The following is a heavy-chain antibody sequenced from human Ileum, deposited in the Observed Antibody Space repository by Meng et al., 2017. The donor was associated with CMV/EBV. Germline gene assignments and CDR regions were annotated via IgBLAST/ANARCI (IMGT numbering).Heavy chain of an antibody. Sequence: QVHLVQSGDGVKNPGTSVRVSCKASRYTFTGNYIHWVRQAPGQGLEWMGWINPNGGTTNYAQMFRGRVTLTRDTSISTAYMQLSRLSSDDTAVYFCARSSITTIPNFDYWGQGTLVTVSS. V-gene: IGHV1-2*02. J-gene: IGHJ4*02. D-gene: IGHD2-21*01. CDR2: INPNGGTT. CDR1: RYTFTGNY. CDR3: ARSSITTIPNFDY.